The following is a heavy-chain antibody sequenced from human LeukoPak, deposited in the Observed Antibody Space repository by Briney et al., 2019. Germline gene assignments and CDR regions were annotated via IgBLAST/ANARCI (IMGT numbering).Heavy chain of an antibody. V-gene: IGHV4-59*01. CDR2: IYYSGGT. CDR3: ARASTERNWFDP. J-gene: IGHJ5*02. Sequence: SEALSLTCTVSGGSISSYYWSWIRQPPGKGLECIGYIYYSGGTNFNPSLRSRVTISIDASKNQFSLKLRSVTAADTAVYYCARASTERNWFDPWGQGPLVTVSS. CDR1: GGSISSYY.